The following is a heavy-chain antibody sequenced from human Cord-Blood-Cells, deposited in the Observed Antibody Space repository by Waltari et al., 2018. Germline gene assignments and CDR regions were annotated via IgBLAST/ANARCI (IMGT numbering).Heavy chain of an antibody. CDR1: GGSFSGYY. CDR2: INHSGST. CDR3: ARGWGIAAAGTGDY. Sequence: QVQLQQWGAGLLKPSETLSLTCAVYGGSFSGYYWSWIRQPPGKGLEWIGEINHSGSTNYNPALKSRVTISVDTSKNQFSLKVSSVTAADTAVYYCARGWGIAAAGTGDYWGQGTLVTVSS. J-gene: IGHJ4*02. V-gene: IGHV4-34*01. D-gene: IGHD6-13*01.